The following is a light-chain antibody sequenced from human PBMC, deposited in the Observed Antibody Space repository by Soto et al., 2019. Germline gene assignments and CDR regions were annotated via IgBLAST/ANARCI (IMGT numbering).Light chain of an antibody. V-gene: IGLV1-40*01. CDR3: QSYDSSLSGYWV. J-gene: IGLJ3*02. CDR1: SSNIGAGYD. Sequence: QAVVTQPPSVSGAPGQRVTISCTGSSSNIGAGYDVHWYQQLPGTAPKLLIYGNSNRPSGVPDRFSGSKSGTSASLAITGLQAEDEADYYCQSYDSSLSGYWVFGGGTQLTVL. CDR2: GNS.